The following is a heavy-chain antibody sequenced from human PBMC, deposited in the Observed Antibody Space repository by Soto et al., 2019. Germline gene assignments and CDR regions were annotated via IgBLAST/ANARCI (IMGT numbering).Heavy chain of an antibody. J-gene: IGHJ4*02. CDR2: ISWDGGST. D-gene: IGHD3-9*01. CDR1: GFTFSSYA. Sequence: GGSLRLSCAASGFTFSSYAMSWVRQAPGKGLEWVSAISWDGGSTYYADSVKGRFTISRDNSKNSLYLQMNSLRTEDTALYYCAKAREYYDILTGLDYWGQGALVTVS. V-gene: IGHV3-43*02. CDR3: AKAREYYDILTGLDY.